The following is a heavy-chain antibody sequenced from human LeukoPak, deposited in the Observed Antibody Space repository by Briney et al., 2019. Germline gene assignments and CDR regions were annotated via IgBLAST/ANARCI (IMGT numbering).Heavy chain of an antibody. Sequence: SVKVSCKASGGTFTTYDITWVRQAPGQGLEWMGGITPIFGTTNYAQKFQGRVTITADKSTSTTYMELSSLRSEDTAVYYCARGTYSAYDLGSYMDVWGKGTTVTVSS. V-gene: IGHV1-69*06. CDR1: GGTFTTYD. CDR3: ARGTYSAYDLGSYMDV. D-gene: IGHD5-12*01. CDR2: ITPIFGTT. J-gene: IGHJ6*03.